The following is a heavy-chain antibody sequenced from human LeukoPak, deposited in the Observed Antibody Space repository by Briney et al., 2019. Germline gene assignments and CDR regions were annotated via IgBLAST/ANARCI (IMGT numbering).Heavy chain of an antibody. Sequence: SETLSLTCTVSGGSISSGGSYWSWIRQHPGKGLEWIGYIYYSGSTYYNPSLKSRVTISVDTSKNQFSLKLSSVTAADTAVYYCASGWVAGRYYGMDVWGQGTTVTVSS. J-gene: IGHJ6*02. CDR2: IYYSGST. V-gene: IGHV4-31*03. D-gene: IGHD6-19*01. CDR3: ASGWVAGRYYGMDV. CDR1: GGSISSGGSY.